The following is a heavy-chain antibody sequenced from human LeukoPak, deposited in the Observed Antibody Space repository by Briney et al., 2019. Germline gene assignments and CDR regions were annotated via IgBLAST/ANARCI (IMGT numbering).Heavy chain of an antibody. V-gene: IGHV3-7*01. CDR2: IKRDGSEK. Sequence: QPGGSLRLSCAASGFTFSSFWMTWVRQAPGKGLEWVANIKRDGSEKYYVDSVRGRFTISRDNATNSLYLQMNSLRAEDTAVYYCARDLNYFDYWGQGTLVTVSS. J-gene: IGHJ4*02. CDR1: GFTFSSFW. CDR3: ARDLNYFDY.